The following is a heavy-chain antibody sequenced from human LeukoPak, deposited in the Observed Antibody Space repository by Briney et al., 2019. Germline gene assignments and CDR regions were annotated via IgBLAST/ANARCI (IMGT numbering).Heavy chain of an antibody. CDR3: ARGEVVPAAMQRIYYYYYYMDV. Sequence: ASVKVSCKASGYTFTSYGISWVRQAPGQGLEWMGWISGYNGKTNYAQKLQGRVTMTTDTSTSTAYMELRSLRSDDTAVYYCARGEVVPAAMQRIYYYYYYMDVWGKGTTVTVSS. CDR2: ISGYNGKT. CDR1: GYTFTSYG. V-gene: IGHV1-18*01. J-gene: IGHJ6*03. D-gene: IGHD2-2*01.